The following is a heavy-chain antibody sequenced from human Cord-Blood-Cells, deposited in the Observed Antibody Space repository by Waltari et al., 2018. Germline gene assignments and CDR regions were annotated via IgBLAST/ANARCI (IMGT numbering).Heavy chain of an antibody. J-gene: IGHJ4*02. V-gene: IGHV4-39*01. CDR2: IYYSGST. CDR1: GGSISSSRYY. Sequence: QLQLQESGPGLVKPSETLSLTCTVSGGSISSSRYYWGWIRQPPGKGLEWIGSIYYSGSTYYNPSLKSRVTISVDTSKNQFSLKLSSVTAADTAVYYCARKATGVRFDYWGQGTLVTVSS. CDR3: ARKATGVRFDY. D-gene: IGHD7-27*01.